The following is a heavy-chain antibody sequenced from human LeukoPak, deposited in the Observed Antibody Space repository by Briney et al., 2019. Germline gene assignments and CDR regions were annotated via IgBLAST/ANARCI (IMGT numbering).Heavy chain of an antibody. J-gene: IGHJ4*02. D-gene: IGHD3-3*01. CDR1: GGSISSHY. CDR2: IYYSGST. V-gene: IGHV4-59*11. CDR3: ARGAVTYYDFWSGYPYYFDY. Sequence: SETLSLTCTVSGGSISSHYWNWIRQPPGKGLEWIGYIYYSGSTNCNPSLKSRVTISVDTSKNQFSLKLSSVTAADTAVYYCARGAVTYYDFWSGYPYYFDYWGQGTLVTVSS.